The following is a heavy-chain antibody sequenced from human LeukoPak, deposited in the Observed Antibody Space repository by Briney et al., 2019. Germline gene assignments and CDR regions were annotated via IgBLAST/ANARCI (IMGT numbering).Heavy chain of an antibody. Sequence: GGSLRLSCAASGFTFSSYAMVWVRQAPGKGLQWVSSISSGASSTYYADSVKGRFTISRDNSRNTLYVQMNSLRVEDTAVYYCAKLDVWESSRYGCDYWGQGTLVTVSS. D-gene: IGHD3-16*02. CDR1: GFTFSSYA. V-gene: IGHV3-23*01. J-gene: IGHJ4*02. CDR2: ISSGASST. CDR3: AKLDVWESSRYGCDY.